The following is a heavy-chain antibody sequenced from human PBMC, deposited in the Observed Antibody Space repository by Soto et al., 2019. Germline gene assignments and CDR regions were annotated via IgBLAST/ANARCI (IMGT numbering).Heavy chain of an antibody. Sequence: EAQLLESGGGLVQPGGSLRLSCAASGLAFSNYAMTWVRQAPGKGLEWVSIITASGYSAYYGGAVKGRFTTSRDTSRSTLYLQMNGLRADDTAVYYCAKGDLLWDPFDFWGQGTLVTVSS. CDR1: GLAFSNYA. CDR3: AKGDLLWDPFDF. CDR2: ITASGYSA. J-gene: IGHJ4*02. D-gene: IGHD3-16*01. V-gene: IGHV3-23*01.